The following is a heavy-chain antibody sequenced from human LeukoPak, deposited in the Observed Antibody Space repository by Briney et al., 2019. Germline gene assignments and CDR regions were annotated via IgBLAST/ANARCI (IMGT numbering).Heavy chain of an antibody. CDR2: INGGGGST. CDR1: GFTISSYA. D-gene: IGHD3-10*01. V-gene: IGHV3-23*01. J-gene: IGHJ4*02. CDR3: AKSFSGYNYGSGPGDY. Sequence: GGSLRLTCAASGFTISSYAMSWVRQAPGKGLEWISAINGGGGSTYYADSVTGAIHMSRDNCKNTLYLQMHNLSVEDTAVYCCAKSFSGYNYGSGPGDYCGQGTLVTVSS.